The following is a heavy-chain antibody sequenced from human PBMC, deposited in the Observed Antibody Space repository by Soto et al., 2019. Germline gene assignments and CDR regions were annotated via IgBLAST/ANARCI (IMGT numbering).Heavy chain of an antibody. CDR2: INPNSGGT. Sequence: EASVKVSCKASGYTFTGYYMHWVRQAPGQGLEWMGWINPNSGGTNYAQKFQGRVTMTRDTSISTAYMELSRLRSDDTAVYYCARDENIVVVVAATPGGYWGQGTLVTVSS. D-gene: IGHD2-15*01. CDR1: GYTFTGYY. V-gene: IGHV1-2*02. J-gene: IGHJ4*02. CDR3: ARDENIVVVVAATPGGY.